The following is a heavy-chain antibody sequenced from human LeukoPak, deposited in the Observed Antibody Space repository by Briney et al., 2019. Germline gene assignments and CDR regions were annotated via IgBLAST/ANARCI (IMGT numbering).Heavy chain of an antibody. J-gene: IGHJ4*02. CDR2: ISSSSSYI. D-gene: IGHD3-22*01. V-gene: IGHV3-21*01. CDR1: GFTFSSYS. CDR3: ARRGLYYYDSSGPMGLDY. Sequence: GGSLRLSCAASGFTFSSYSMNWVRQAPGKGLEWVSSISSSSSYIYYADSVKGRFTISRDNAKNSLYLQMNSLRAEDTAVYYCARRGLYYYDSSGPMGLDYWGQGTLVTVSS.